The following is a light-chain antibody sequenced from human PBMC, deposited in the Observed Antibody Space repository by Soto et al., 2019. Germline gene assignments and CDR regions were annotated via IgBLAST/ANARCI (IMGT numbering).Light chain of an antibody. J-gene: IGLJ1*01. Sequence: QSVLTQPPSASGSPGQAVTISCTGTSRDIGGYDFVSWYQVRPGEAPQLIIYDVSNRPSGVSNRFSGSKTGNTASLVISGLQAEDEADYYCSSYTSSSSYVFGSGTKVTVL. CDR1: SRDIGGYDF. V-gene: IGLV2-14*01. CDR3: SSYTSSSSYV. CDR2: DVS.